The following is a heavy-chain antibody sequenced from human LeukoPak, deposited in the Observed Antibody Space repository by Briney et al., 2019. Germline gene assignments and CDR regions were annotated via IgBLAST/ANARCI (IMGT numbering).Heavy chain of an antibody. CDR1: GYTFTSYG. J-gene: IGHJ5*02. Sequence: GASVKVSCKASGYTFTSYGISWVRQAPGQGLEWMGWISAYNGNTNYAQKLQGRVTMTTDTSTSTAYMELRSLRSDDTAVYYCARGITMIVVVMSWFDPWGQGTLVTVSS. V-gene: IGHV1-18*01. CDR2: ISAYNGNT. CDR3: ARGITMIVVVMSWFDP. D-gene: IGHD3-22*01.